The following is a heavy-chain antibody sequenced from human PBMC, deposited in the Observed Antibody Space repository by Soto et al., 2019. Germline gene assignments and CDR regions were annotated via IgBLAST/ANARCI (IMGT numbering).Heavy chain of an antibody. CDR3: ASGPTTGTRTNWFDP. Sequence: VASVKVSCKASGGTFSSYAISWVRQAPGQGLEWMGGIIPIFGTANYAQKFQGRVTITADESTSTAYMELSSLRSEDTAVYYCASGPTTGTRTNWFDPWGQGTLVTSPQ. D-gene: IGHD1-1*01. CDR2: IIPIFGTA. J-gene: IGHJ5*02. CDR1: GGTFSSYA. V-gene: IGHV1-69*13.